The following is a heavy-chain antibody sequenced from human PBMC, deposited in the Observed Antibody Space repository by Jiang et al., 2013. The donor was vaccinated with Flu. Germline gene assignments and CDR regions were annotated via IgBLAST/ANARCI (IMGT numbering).Heavy chain of an antibody. D-gene: IGHD3-10*01. V-gene: IGHV4-59*12. CDR3: ARHGDSYGSGYFDP. CDR1: RGSINSYH. Sequence: GPGLVKPSETLSLTCTVSRGSINSYHWSWIRQPPGKGLEWIGYIYYTGSTTYNPSLKSRVTISVDTSKNQFSLQLSSVTASDTAVYYCARHGDSYGSGYFDPWGQGALVTVSS. J-gene: IGHJ5*02. CDR2: IYYTGST.